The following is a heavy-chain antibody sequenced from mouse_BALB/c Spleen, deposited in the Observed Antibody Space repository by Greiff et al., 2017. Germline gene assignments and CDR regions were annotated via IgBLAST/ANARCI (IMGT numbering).Heavy chain of an antibody. J-gene: IGHJ4*01. Sequence: QVQLQQPGAELVKPGAPVKLSCKASGYTFTSYWMNWVKQRPGRGLAWIGRIDPSDSETHYNQKFKDKATLTVDKSSSTAYIQLSSLTSEDSAVYYCAIGGLRQTYYAMDYWGQGTSVTGSS. CDR3: AIGGLRQTYYAMDY. CDR1: GYTFTSYW. D-gene: IGHD2-4*01. CDR2: IDPSDSET. V-gene: IGHV1-69*02.